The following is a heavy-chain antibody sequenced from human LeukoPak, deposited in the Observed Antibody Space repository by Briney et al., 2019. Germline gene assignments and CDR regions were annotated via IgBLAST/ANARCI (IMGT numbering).Heavy chain of an antibody. CDR3: ARARGYSYGPYYYSYYMDV. CDR2: IYYGGSA. Sequence: SETLSLTCTVSGGSISSYYWNWIRQPPGKGLEWIGYIYYGGSADYNPSLKSRVTISVDTSKNQFSLKLSSVTAADTAVYYCARARGYSYGPYYYSYYMDVWGKGTTVTVSS. D-gene: IGHD5-18*01. V-gene: IGHV4-59*01. J-gene: IGHJ6*03. CDR1: GGSISSYY.